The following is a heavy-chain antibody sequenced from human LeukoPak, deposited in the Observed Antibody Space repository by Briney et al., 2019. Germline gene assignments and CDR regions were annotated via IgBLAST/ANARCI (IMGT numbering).Heavy chain of an antibody. CDR3: AKDKLSGSYSYPPYNWFDP. CDR1: GFTFSSHW. D-gene: IGHD1-26*01. J-gene: IGHJ5*02. CDR2: ISGSGGST. Sequence: GGSLRLSCAASGFTFSSHWMSWVRQAPGKGLEWVSAISGSGGSTYYADSVKGRFTISRDNSKNTLYLQMNSLRAEDTAVYYCAKDKLSGSYSYPPYNWFDPWGQGTLVTVSS. V-gene: IGHV3-23*01.